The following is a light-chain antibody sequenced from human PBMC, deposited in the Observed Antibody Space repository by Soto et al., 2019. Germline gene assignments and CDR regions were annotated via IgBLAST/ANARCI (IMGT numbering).Light chain of an antibody. CDR1: SSNIGSYS. J-gene: IGLJ2*01. V-gene: IGLV1-51*02. CDR3: GAWDGSLTGGV. Sequence: QSVLTQPPPVSAAPGQKVTISCSGSSSNIGSYSVSWYQQLPGTAPKLLIYENYERPSGIPDRFSGSKSGTSATLGITGLQTGDEADYYCGAWDGSLTGGVFGGGTKLTVL. CDR2: ENY.